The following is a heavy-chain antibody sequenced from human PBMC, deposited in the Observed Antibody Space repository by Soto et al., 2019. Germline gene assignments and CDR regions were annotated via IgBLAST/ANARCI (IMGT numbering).Heavy chain of an antibody. V-gene: IGHV2-5*02. J-gene: IGHJ5*02. D-gene: IGHD3-10*01. CDR1: GFSLSTSGVG. CDR3: APSLLGFGETDWFDP. Sequence: QITLKESGPTLVKPTQTLTLTCTFSGFSLSTSGVGVGWIRQPPGKALEWLALIYWDDDKRYSPSLKSRLTNTKDTPKNQVVLTMTNMDPVDTATYYRAPSLLGFGETDWFDPWGQGTLVTVSS. CDR2: IYWDDDK.